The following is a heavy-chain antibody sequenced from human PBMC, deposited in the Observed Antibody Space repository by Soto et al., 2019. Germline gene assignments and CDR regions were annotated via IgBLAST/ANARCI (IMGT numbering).Heavy chain of an antibody. CDR2: IYYSGST. D-gene: IGHD6-19*01. V-gene: IGHV4-39*01. CDR1: GGSISRSSYY. J-gene: IGHJ4*02. Sequence: PSETLSLTCTVSGGSISRSSYYWGWIRQPPGKGLEWIGSIYYSGSTYYNPSLKSRVTISVDTSKNQFSLKLSSVTAADTAVYYCARPLDSGWIHFDYWGQGTLVTVSS. CDR3: ARPLDSGWIHFDY.